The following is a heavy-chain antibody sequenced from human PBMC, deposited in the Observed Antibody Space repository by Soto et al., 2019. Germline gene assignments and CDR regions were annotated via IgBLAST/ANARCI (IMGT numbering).Heavy chain of an antibody. CDR2: IIPIFGTA. CDR3: ARDTLRPHKTHLWELPIAGHYYYYGRDV. J-gene: IGHJ6*02. V-gene: IGHV1-69*13. Sequence: SVKLSCKASGGTFSSYAISWVRQAPGQGLEWMGGIIPIFGTANYAQKFQGRVTITADESTSTAYMELSSLRSEDTAVYYCARDTLRPHKTHLWELPIAGHYYYYGRDVWG. D-gene: IGHD1-26*01. CDR1: GGTFSSYA.